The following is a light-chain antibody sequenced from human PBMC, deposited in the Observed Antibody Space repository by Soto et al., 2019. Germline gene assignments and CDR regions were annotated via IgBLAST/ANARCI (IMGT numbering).Light chain of an antibody. CDR3: QQRTNWLWT. J-gene: IGKJ1*01. CDR1: QSVGSL. CDR2: DAS. V-gene: IGKV3-11*01. Sequence: EIVLTQSPGTLSLSPGERAILSCRTSQSVGSLLAWYQHNPGQAPRLLIFDASYRAAGIPGRFRGSGSGTDFTLTIDSLEPEDFAVYYCQQRTNWLWTFGPGTKVEIK.